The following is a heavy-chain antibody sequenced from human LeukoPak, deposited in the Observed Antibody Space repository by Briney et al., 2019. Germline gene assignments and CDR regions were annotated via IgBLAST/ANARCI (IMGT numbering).Heavy chain of an antibody. CDR3: ARDKWLTTTHYFDY. V-gene: IGHV3-48*03. Sequence: GGSLRLSCAASGFTFSSYEMNWVRQAPGKGLEWVSYISSSGSTIYYADSVKGRFTVSRDNAKNSVYLQMNSLRAEDTAVYYCARDKWLTTTHYFDYWGQGTLVTVSS. CDR2: ISSSGSTI. D-gene: IGHD4-11*01. CDR1: GFTFSSYE. J-gene: IGHJ4*02.